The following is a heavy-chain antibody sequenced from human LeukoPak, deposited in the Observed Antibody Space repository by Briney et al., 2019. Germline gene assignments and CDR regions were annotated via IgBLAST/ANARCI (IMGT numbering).Heavy chain of an antibody. Sequence: SETLSLTCTVSGGSISSYYWSWIRQPPGKGLEWIGYIYYSGSTNYNPSLKSRVTISVDTSKNQFSLKLSSVTAADTAVYYCARRISTMVRGVLKYYYYYYMDVWGKGTTVTISS. CDR1: GGSISSYY. J-gene: IGHJ6*03. CDR3: ARRISTMVRGVLKYYYYYYMDV. V-gene: IGHV4-59*12. D-gene: IGHD3-10*01. CDR2: IYYSGST.